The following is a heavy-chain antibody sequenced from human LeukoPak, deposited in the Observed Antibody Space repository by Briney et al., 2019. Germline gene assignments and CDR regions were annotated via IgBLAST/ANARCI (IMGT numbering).Heavy chain of an antibody. V-gene: IGHV3-48*03. D-gene: IGHD3-10*01. J-gene: IGHJ4*02. CDR2: ISSSGSTI. CDR3: ARVFSGAALDF. Sequence: GSLRLSCAASGFTFSSYEMNWVRQAPGKGLEWVSYISSSGSTIYYADSVKGRFTISRDNAKHSLFLQMDSLRVEDTALYYCARVFSGAALDFWGQGTLVTVSS. CDR1: GFTFSSYE.